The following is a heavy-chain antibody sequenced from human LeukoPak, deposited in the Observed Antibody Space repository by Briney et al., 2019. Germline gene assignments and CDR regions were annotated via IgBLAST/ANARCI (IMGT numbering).Heavy chain of an antibody. CDR3: ARAAGEFDAFDI. J-gene: IGHJ3*02. CDR1: GYTFTSYY. Sequence: ASVKVSCKASGYTFTSYYMHWVRQAPGQGLEWMGIINPSGGSTSYAQKFQGRVTMARDTSTSTVYMELSSLRSEDTAVYYCARAAGEFDAFDIWGQGTMVTVSS. V-gene: IGHV1-46*01. CDR2: INPSGGST. D-gene: IGHD3-10*01.